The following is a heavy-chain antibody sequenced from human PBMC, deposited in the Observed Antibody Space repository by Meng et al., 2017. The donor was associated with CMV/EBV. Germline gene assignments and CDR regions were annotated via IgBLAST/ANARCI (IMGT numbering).Heavy chain of an antibody. CDR2: INHSGST. V-gene: IGHV4-34*01. J-gene: IGHJ4*02. CDR3: ARGQRWLQPIDY. Sequence: TCAVYGGSFSGYDWSWIRQPPGKGLEWIGEINHSGSTNYNPSLKSRVTISVDTSKNQFSLKLSSVTAADTAVYYCARGQRWLQPIDYWGQGTLVTVSS. CDR1: GGSFSGYD. D-gene: IGHD5-24*01.